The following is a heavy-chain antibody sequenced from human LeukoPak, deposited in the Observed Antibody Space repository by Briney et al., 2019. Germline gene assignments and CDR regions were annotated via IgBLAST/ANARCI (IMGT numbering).Heavy chain of an antibody. CDR3: ARLSYYYDSSGYYPPGAYYYYYYMDV. Sequence: TSETLSLTCTVSGGSISSYYWSWIRQPPGKGLEWIGYIYYSGSTNYNPSLKSRATISVATSTNQFSLRLSSVTAADTAVYYCARLSYYYDSSGYYPPGAYYYYYYMDVWGKGTTVTVSS. V-gene: IGHV4-59*01. CDR2: IYYSGST. CDR1: GGSISSYY. J-gene: IGHJ6*03. D-gene: IGHD3-22*01.